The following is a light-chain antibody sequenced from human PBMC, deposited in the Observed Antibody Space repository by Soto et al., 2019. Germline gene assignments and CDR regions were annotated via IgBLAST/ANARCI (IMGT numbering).Light chain of an antibody. CDR2: DAS. CDR1: QSISSTY. J-gene: IGKJ5*01. Sequence: EIVLTQSPGTLSLSPGERATLSCRASQSISSTYLTWYHQRPGQAPRLIIYDASTRATGIPDRFSGSGSGTDFTLTISRLEPEDFAVYYCQQSGSSPITFGQGTRLEIK. V-gene: IGKV3-20*01. CDR3: QQSGSSPIT.